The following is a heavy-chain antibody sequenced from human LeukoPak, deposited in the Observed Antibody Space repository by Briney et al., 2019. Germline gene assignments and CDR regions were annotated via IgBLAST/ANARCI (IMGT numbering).Heavy chain of an antibody. CDR1: GGSISSYY. Sequence: SETLSLTCTVSGGSISSYYWSWIRQPPGKGLEWIGYIYYSGSTNYNPSLKGRVTISVDTSKNQFSLKLSSVTAADTAVYYCARGGLYYYDSSGYVDYWGQGTLVTVSS. D-gene: IGHD3-22*01. CDR3: ARGGLYYYDSSGYVDY. J-gene: IGHJ4*02. V-gene: IGHV4-59*01. CDR2: IYYSGST.